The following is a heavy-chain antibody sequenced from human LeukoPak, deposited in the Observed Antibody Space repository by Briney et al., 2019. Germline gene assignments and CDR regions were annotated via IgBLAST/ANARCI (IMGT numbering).Heavy chain of an antibody. CDR3: AKDIMDSGSYYDY. CDR2: ISWNSGSI. D-gene: IGHD1-26*01. J-gene: IGHJ4*02. V-gene: IGHV3-9*01. CDR1: GFTFDDYA. Sequence: PGRSLRLSCAASGFTFDDYAMHWVRQAPGKGLEWVSGISWNSGSIGYADSVKGRFTISRDNAKNSLYLQMNSLRAEDTALYYCAKDIMDSGSYYDYWGQGTLVTVSS.